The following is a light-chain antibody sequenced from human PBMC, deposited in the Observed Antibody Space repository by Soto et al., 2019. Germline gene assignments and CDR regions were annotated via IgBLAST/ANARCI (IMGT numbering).Light chain of an antibody. CDR1: SSDVGYCDY. CDR2: EVT. CDR3: SSYAGSNNFV. V-gene: IGLV2-8*01. Sequence: ALTQPPSASGFPGQSVTISCTGTSSDVGYCDYVSWYQQHPGKAPKLVIYEVTKRPSGVPDRVSASKSGNTASLTVSGLRAEDEADYYCSSYAGSNNFVFGSGTKLTVL. J-gene: IGLJ1*01.